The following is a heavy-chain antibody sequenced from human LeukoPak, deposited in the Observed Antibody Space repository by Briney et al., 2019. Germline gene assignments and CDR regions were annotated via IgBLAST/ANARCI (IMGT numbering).Heavy chain of an antibody. V-gene: IGHV3-66*01. CDR2: IYSGGST. D-gene: IGHD5-24*01. J-gene: IGHJ3*02. CDR3: ARLSGDEFDI. Sequence: PGGSLRLSCAASGFTVSSNHMSWVRQAPGKGLEWVSVIYSGGSTYYADPVKGRFTISRDNSKNTQYLQMNSLRAEDTAVYYCARLSGDEFDIWGQGTVVSVSS. CDR1: GFTVSSNH.